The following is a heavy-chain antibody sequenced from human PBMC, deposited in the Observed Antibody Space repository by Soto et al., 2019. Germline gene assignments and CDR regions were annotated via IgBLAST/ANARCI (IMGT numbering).Heavy chain of an antibody. CDR3: ARTTAVPNTLRSRYFFDY. V-gene: IGHV4-61*01. CDR1: GGSVSNKTYY. D-gene: IGHD4-17*01. Sequence: SETLSLTCPVSGGSVSNKTYYWSWIRQPPGKRLEWIGYVYYSGTTNYNPSLKSRVTISVDLSKNQFSLRLSSVTTAGTALYYCARTTAVPNTLRSRYFFDYWGQGTLVTVSS. J-gene: IGHJ4*02. CDR2: VYYSGTT.